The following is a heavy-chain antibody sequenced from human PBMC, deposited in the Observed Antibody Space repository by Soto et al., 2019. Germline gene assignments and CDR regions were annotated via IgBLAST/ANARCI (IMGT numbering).Heavy chain of an antibody. V-gene: IGHV3-33*01. D-gene: IGHD6-19*01. J-gene: IGHJ6*02. CDR1: GFTFSSYG. Sequence: GGSLRLSCAASGFTFSSYGMHWVRQAPGKGLEWVAVIWYDGSNKYYADSVKGRFTISRDNSKNTLYLQMNSLRAEDTAVYYCARDGPSYSSGRGYGMDVWGQGT. CDR2: IWYDGSNK. CDR3: ARDGPSYSSGRGYGMDV.